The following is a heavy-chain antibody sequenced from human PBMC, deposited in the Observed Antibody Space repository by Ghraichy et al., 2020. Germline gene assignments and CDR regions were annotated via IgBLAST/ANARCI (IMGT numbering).Heavy chain of an antibody. Sequence: SETLSLTCAVYGGSFSGYYWSWIRQPPGKGLEWIGEINHSGSTNYNPSLKSRVTISVDTSKNQFSLKLSSVTAADTAVYYCARRRRGIAARLTPLDYWGQGTLVTVSS. CDR2: INHSGST. V-gene: IGHV4-34*01. J-gene: IGHJ4*02. CDR3: ARRRRGIAARLTPLDY. D-gene: IGHD6-6*01. CDR1: GGSFSGYY.